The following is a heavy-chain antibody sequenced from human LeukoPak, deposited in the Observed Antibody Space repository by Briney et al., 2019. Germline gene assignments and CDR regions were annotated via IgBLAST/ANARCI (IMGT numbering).Heavy chain of an antibody. D-gene: IGHD2-15*01. CDR3: ARAGQLGTCSGSSCWAIDY. CDR1: GFTFRSYW. Sequence: TGGSLRLSCAASGFTFRSYWMSWVRQAPGKGLEWVATIKQDGSEKYYVDSVKGRFTISRDNAKNSLYLQMNSLRAEDTALHYCARAGQLGTCSGSSCWAIDYWGQGTLVTVSS. CDR2: IKQDGSEK. J-gene: IGHJ4*02. V-gene: IGHV3-7*02.